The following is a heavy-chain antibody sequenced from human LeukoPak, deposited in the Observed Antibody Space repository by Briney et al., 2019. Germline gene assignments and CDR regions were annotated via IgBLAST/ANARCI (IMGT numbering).Heavy chain of an antibody. J-gene: IGHJ5*02. D-gene: IGHD4/OR15-4a*01. Sequence: KTSETLSLTCDVYGGSLSSYYWSWIRQPPGKGLEWIGEINNSGNTYYNPSLNPSLKRRVTVSVDTSKNQLSLNVISSTAADTAVYYCARGSYHFGIIYGEKRGWFDPWGQGTLVTVSS. V-gene: IGHV4-34*01. CDR3: ARGSYHFGIIYGEKRGWFDP. CDR1: GGSLSSYY. CDR2: INNSGNT.